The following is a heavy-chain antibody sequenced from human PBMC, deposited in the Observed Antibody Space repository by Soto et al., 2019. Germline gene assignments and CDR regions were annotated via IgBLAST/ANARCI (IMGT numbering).Heavy chain of an antibody. CDR2: IYYSGIT. CDR1: YGSISSYY. V-gene: IGHV4-59*01. D-gene: IGHD1-20*01. J-gene: IGHJ6*02. Sequence: SQTLSLTCPVSYGSISSYYWSWILHPPGKGLEWIGYIYYSGITNYNPSLKSRVTISVDTSKNQFSLKLSSVTAADTAVYYCARYKSNYYYGMDVWGQGTTVTVSS. CDR3: ARYKSNYYYGMDV.